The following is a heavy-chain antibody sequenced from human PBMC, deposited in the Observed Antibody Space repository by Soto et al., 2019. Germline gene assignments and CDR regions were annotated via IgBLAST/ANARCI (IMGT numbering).Heavy chain of an antibody. V-gene: IGHV4-34*01. CDR2: INHSGST. Sequence: PSETLSLTCAVYGGSFSGYYWSWIRQPPGKGLEWIGEINHSGSTNYNPSLKSRVTISVDTSKNQFSLKLSSVTAADTAVYYCARGLSDIVVVVAANYFDYWGQGTLVTVSS. D-gene: IGHD2-15*01. J-gene: IGHJ4*02. CDR3: ARGLSDIVVVVAANYFDY. CDR1: GGSFSGYY.